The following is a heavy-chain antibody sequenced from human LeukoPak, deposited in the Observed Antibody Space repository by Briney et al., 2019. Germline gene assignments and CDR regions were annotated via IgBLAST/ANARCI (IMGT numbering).Heavy chain of an antibody. CDR1: GYTLTSYG. D-gene: IGHD4-17*01. CDR2: ISAYNGNT. J-gene: IGHJ3*02. Sequence: GASVKVSCKAYGYTLTSYGITWVRQAPGQGLEWMGWISAYNGNTNYAQKVQGRVTMTTDTSTSTAYMELRSLRSDDTAVYYCARESPAVNDTFDIWGQGTMVTVSS. V-gene: IGHV1-18*01. CDR3: ARESPAVNDTFDI.